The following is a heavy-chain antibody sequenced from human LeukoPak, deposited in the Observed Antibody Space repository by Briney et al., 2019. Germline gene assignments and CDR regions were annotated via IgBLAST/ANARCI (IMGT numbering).Heavy chain of an antibody. CDR2: INHSGST. V-gene: IGHV4-34*01. CDR3: ARGHRGSYYPTDAFDI. CDR1: GGSFSGYY. Sequence: SETLSLTCAVYGGSFSGYYWSWIRQPPGKGLEWIGEINHSGSTNYNPSLKSRVTISVDTSKNQFSLKLSSVTAADTAVYYCARGHRGSYYPTDAFDIWGQGTMVTVSS. D-gene: IGHD1-26*01. J-gene: IGHJ3*02.